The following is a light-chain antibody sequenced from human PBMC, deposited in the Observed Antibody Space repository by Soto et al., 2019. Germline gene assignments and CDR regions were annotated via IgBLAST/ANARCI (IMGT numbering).Light chain of an antibody. Sequence: IVLTQSPGTLSLSPGERATLSCRASQTLSNSFIAWYQQKPGQAPRLLIYDTSSRATGVPDRYSASGSGTDFTLTISRPEPEDFAVFFCQQYGTSEIIFGQGTRLEIK. V-gene: IGKV3-20*01. J-gene: IGKJ5*01. CDR3: QQYGTSEII. CDR2: DTS. CDR1: QTLSNSF.